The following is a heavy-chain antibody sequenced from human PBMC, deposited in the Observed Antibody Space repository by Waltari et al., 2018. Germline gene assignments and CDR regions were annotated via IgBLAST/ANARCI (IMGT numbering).Heavy chain of an antibody. Sequence: QVQLQESGPGLVKPSETLSLNCTVPGGSISSNYWSWIRQPPGKGLEWIGYIYYSGSTNYNPSLKSRVTLSINTSKNQFSLKLTSVTAADTAVYYCAREAGPIAARTWGQGTLVTVSS. CDR3: AREAGPIAART. V-gene: IGHV4-59*01. CDR1: GGSISSNY. D-gene: IGHD6-6*01. CDR2: IYYSGST. J-gene: IGHJ5*02.